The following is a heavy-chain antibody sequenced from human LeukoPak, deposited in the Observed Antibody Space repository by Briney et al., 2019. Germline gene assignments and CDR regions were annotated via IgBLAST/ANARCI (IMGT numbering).Heavy chain of an antibody. V-gene: IGHV4-61*01. Sequence: PSETLSLTCTVSGGSVSSGSYYWSWIRQPPGRGLEWIGYVSYSGSTNYNPSLKSRVTISVDTSKNHFSLKLSSVTAADTAVYYCARSLRWLQSGLDYWGQGTLVTVSS. J-gene: IGHJ4*02. D-gene: IGHD5-24*01. CDR1: GGSVSSGSYY. CDR2: VSYSGST. CDR3: ARSLRWLQSGLDY.